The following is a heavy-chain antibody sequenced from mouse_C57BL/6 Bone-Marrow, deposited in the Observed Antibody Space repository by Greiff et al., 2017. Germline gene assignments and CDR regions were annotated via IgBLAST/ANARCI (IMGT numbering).Heavy chain of an antibody. CDR1: GFNIKDDY. D-gene: IGHD1-1*01. V-gene: IGHV14-4*01. CDR3: TPPYGLDY. Sequence: VQLQQSGAELVRPGASVKLSCTASGFNIKDDYMHWVKQRPEQGLEWIGWIDPENGDTEYASKFQGKATITADTSSNTAYLQLSSLTSEDTAVYYSTPPYGLDYWGQGTTLTVSS. J-gene: IGHJ2*01. CDR2: IDPENGDT.